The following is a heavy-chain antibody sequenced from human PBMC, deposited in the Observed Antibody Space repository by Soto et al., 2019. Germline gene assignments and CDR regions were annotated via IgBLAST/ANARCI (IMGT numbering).Heavy chain of an antibody. J-gene: IGHJ4*02. CDR1: GGSINTYY. CDR3: ARVGSGKYDY. Sequence: QVQLQESGPGLVKPSETLSLTCTVSGGSINTYYWSWIRQPPGKGLEWIGYIYYSGSTNYNPSLKSRVAISVDTSNNQFSLRLSSVTAADTAVYYCARVGSGKYDYWGQGTLVTVSS. D-gene: IGHD2-15*01. V-gene: IGHV4-59*01. CDR2: IYYSGST.